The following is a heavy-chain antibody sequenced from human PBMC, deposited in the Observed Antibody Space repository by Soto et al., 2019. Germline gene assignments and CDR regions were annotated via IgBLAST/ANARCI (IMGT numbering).Heavy chain of an antibody. V-gene: IGHV3-48*01. J-gene: IGHJ4*02. D-gene: IGHD6-6*01. CDR1: GFAFNLYS. Sequence: PGGSLRLSCATSGFAFNLYSMNWVRQAPGKGLEWISYIGNNTNSVYYADSVKGRFTISRDNAKNSLYLQMNSLRADDTAVYYCMGADHSSHWGLGTLVTVSS. CDR3: MGADHSSH. CDR2: IGNNTNSV.